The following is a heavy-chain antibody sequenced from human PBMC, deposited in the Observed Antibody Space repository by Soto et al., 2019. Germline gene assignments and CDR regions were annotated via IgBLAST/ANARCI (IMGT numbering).Heavy chain of an antibody. J-gene: IGHJ4*02. Sequence: QVQLVESGGGVVQFGRSLRLSCVASGFTFSSYAMHWVRQAPGKGLEWVAIMSYDGSNKYYADSVKGRFTISRDNSKNTLYLQLNSLRVEDTAVYYCARDTYSTLSRRLDYGGQGTLVTVSS. CDR1: GFTFSSYA. CDR3: ARDTYSTLSRRLDY. V-gene: IGHV3-30-3*01. D-gene: IGHD6-13*01. CDR2: MSYDGSNK.